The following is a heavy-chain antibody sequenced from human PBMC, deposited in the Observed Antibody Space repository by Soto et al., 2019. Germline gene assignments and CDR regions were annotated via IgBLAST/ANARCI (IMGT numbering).Heavy chain of an antibody. CDR2: ISGSGGTT. J-gene: IGHJ3*02. CDR3: AKTANGWFSAFDI. D-gene: IGHD6-19*01. Sequence: EVPLLESGGGLVQPGGSLRLSCAASGFTFSSYAMSWVRQAPGKGLEWVSAISGSGGTTYYADSVKGRFTFSRDNSKNTLYLQMNSLRAEDPAVYYYAKTANGWFSAFDIWGQGTMVTVSS. V-gene: IGHV3-23*01. CDR1: GFTFSSYA.